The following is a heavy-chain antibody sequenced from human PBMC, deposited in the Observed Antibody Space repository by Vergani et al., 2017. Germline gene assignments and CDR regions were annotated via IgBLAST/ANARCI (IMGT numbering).Heavy chain of an antibody. CDR2: INTNTGNP. D-gene: IGHD6-19*01. CDR1: GFTFSSYS. Sequence: VQLLQSGGGVIQPGGSVRLSCAASGFTFSSYSMNWVRQAPGQGLEWMGWINTNTGNPTYAQGFTGRFVFSLDTSVSTAYLQISSLKAEDTAVYYCAREGIAVAGTPYYYYYGMDVWGQGTTVTVSS. V-gene: IGHV7-4-1*02. J-gene: IGHJ6*02. CDR3: AREGIAVAGTPYYYYYGMDV.